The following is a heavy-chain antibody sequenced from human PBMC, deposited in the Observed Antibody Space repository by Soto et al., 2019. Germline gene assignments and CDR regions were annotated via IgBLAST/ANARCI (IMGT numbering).Heavy chain of an antibody. Sequence: GGSLRLSCAASDFTFSSYGMHWVRQAPGKGLEWVAVISYDGSNKYYADSVKGRLTISRDNSKNTLYLQMNSLRGEDTAVYYCAKDNGSGCDWLRVGDASDIWGQGTMVTVSS. D-gene: IGHD5-12*01. J-gene: IGHJ3*02. V-gene: IGHV3-30*18. CDR3: AKDNGSGCDWLRVGDASDI. CDR1: DFTFSSYG. CDR2: ISYDGSNK.